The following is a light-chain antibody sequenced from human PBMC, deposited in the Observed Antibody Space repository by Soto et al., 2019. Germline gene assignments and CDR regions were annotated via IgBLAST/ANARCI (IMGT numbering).Light chain of an antibody. Sequence: QYALTQPASVSGSPGQSITISCTGTSSDVGAYNYVSWYQQHPGKAPKLMIYDVSNRPSGVSNRFSGSKSGNTASLTISGLQAEDEADYYCSSYTRSSTYVFGTGTQLTVL. CDR2: DVS. CDR3: SSYTRSSTYV. CDR1: SSDVGAYNY. V-gene: IGLV2-14*01. J-gene: IGLJ1*01.